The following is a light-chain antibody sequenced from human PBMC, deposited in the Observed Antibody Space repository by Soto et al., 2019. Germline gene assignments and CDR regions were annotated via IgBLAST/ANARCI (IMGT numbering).Light chain of an antibody. CDR3: QAYDYSLTAFV. J-gene: IGLJ3*02. CDR2: GNR. V-gene: IGLV1-40*01. CDR1: NSNLGAGYD. Sequence: QPVLTQPPSVSGATGQRVTISCTGNNSNLGAGYDVHWYQQLPGAAPKLVIFGNRNRPSGVPERFSGSKSGTSASLAITGLQAEDEADYYCQAYDYSLTAFVFGGGTKVTVL.